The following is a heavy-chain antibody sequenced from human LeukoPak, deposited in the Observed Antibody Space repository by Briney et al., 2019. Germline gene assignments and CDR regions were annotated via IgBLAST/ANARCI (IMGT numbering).Heavy chain of an antibody. CDR1: GGSFSGYY. Sequence: SEILSLTCAVYGGSFSGYYWSWIRQPPGKGLEWIGEINHSGSTNYNPSLKSRVTISVDTSKNQFSLKLSSVTAADTAVYYCARVGRIGSYVAFDIWGQGTMVTVSS. CDR3: ARVGRIGSYVAFDI. D-gene: IGHD1-26*01. CDR2: INHSGST. V-gene: IGHV4-34*01. J-gene: IGHJ3*02.